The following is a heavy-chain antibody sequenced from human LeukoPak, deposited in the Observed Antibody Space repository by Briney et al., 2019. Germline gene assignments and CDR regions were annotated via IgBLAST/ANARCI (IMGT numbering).Heavy chain of an antibody. J-gene: IGHJ4*02. CDR2: IIPIFGTA. CDR3: AIGYSYGYDY. D-gene: IGHD5-18*01. CDR1: GGTFSSYA. Sequence: ASVKVSCKASGGTFSSYAISWVRQAPGQGLEWMGRIIPIFGTANYAQKFQGRVTITTDESTSTAYMELSSLRSEDTTVYYCAIGYSYGYDYWGQGTLVTVSS. V-gene: IGHV1-69*05.